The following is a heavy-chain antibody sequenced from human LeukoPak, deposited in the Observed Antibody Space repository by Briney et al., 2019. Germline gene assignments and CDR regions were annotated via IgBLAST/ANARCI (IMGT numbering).Heavy chain of an antibody. CDR1: GFTFDDYA. Sequence: PGRSLRLSCAASGFTFDDYAMHWVRQAPGKGLEWVSGISWNSGSIGYADSVKGRFTISRDNAKNSLYLQMSSLRAEDTALYYCAKDKEMATLSYYFDYWGQGTLVTVSS. D-gene: IGHD2-15*01. CDR2: ISWNSGSI. CDR3: AKDKEMATLSYYFDY. V-gene: IGHV3-9*01. J-gene: IGHJ4*02.